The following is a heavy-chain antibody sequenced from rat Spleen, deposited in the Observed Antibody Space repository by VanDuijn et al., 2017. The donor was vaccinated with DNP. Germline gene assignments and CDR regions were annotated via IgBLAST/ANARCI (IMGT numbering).Heavy chain of an antibody. CDR2: INTGSGGT. V-gene: IGHV1-43*01. CDR1: GYTFTNYY. D-gene: IGHD1-6*01. CDR3: ARTIRIYYGLLPFAY. J-gene: IGHJ3*01. Sequence: QVQLQQSGAELAKPGSSVKISCKASGYTFTNYYLAWIKQTTGQGLEYVGYINTGSGGTNYNEKFKGKATLTVDKSSSTAFMQLSSLTPDDSAVYYCARTIRIYYGLLPFAYWGQGTLVTVSS.